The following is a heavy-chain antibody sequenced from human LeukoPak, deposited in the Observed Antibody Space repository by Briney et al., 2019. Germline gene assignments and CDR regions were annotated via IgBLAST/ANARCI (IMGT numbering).Heavy chain of an antibody. CDR2: IKQDGSEK. Sequence: GSLRLSCAASGFTFNNAWMSWVRQAPGKGLEWVANIKQDGSEKYYVDSVKGRFTISRDNAKNSLYLQMNSLRVEDTAVYYCARGAGYCSSTGCYGSDWFDSWGQGALVTVSS. V-gene: IGHV3-7*05. D-gene: IGHD2-2*01. J-gene: IGHJ5*01. CDR1: GFTFNNAW. CDR3: ARGAGYCSSTGCYGSDWFDS.